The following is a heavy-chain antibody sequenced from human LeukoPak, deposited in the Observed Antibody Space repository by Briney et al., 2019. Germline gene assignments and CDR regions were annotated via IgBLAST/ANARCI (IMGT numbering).Heavy chain of an antibody. D-gene: IGHD2-2*01. V-gene: IGHV3-74*01. CDR1: GFTFSGYW. CDR3: ARDTFQPGLIDD. CDR2: IDNGGSGT. Sequence: GGSLRLSCAASGFTFSGYWMHWVRQVPEKGLVLVSRIDNGGSGTTYADSVKGRFTVSRDNAKNTLYLQMNSLRAEDTAVYYCARDTFQPGLIDDWGQGTLVTVSS. J-gene: IGHJ4*02.